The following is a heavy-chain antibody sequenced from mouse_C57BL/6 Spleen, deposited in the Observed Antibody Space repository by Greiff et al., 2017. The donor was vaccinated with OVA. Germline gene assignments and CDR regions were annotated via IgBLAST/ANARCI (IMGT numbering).Heavy chain of an antibody. D-gene: IGHD2-5*01. CDR3: ASSNSDYYAMDY. J-gene: IGHJ4*01. V-gene: IGHV5-16*01. CDR2: INYDGSST. CDR1: GFTFSDYY. Sequence: GKLMESEGGLVQPGSSMKLSCTASGFTFSDYYMAWVRQVPEKGLEWVANINYDGSSTYYLDSLKSRFIISRDNAKNILYLQMSSLKSEDTATYYCASSNSDYYAMDYWGQGTSVTVSS.